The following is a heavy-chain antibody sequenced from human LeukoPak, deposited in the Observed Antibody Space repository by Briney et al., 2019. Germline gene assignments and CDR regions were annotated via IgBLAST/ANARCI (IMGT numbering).Heavy chain of an antibody. CDR2: IWYDGSNK. V-gene: IGHV3-33*08. J-gene: IGHJ6*04. CDR3: ARELIVVVPGARGGYYYHGMDV. CDR1: GFTFSNYA. D-gene: IGHD2-2*01. Sequence: GGSLRLSCAASGFTFSNYAMHWVRQAPGKGLEWVAVIWYDGSNKYYGDSVKGRFTISRDNSKNTLYLQMNSLRAEDTAVYYCARELIVVVPGARGGYYYHGMDVWGKGTTVTVSS.